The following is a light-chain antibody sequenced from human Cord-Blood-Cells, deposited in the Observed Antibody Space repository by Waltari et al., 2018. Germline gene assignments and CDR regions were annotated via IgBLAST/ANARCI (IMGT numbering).Light chain of an antibody. CDR2: GAS. Sequence: EIVMTQSPATLSVSPGERATLSCRASQSVRSNLAWYQQKPGQAARLLIYGASTRATGIPARFSGSGSGTEFTLTISSLQSEDFAVYYCQQYNNWPPAFGQGTKVEIK. V-gene: IGKV3-15*01. CDR3: QQYNNWPPA. J-gene: IGKJ1*01. CDR1: QSVRSN.